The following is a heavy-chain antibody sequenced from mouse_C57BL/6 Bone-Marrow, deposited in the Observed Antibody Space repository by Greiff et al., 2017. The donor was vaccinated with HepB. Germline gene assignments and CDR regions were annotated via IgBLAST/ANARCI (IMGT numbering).Heavy chain of an antibody. Sequence: VQLKESGPELVKPGASVKISCKASGYAFSSSWMNWVKQRPGKGLEWIGRIYPGDGDTNYNGKFKGKATLTADKSSSTAYMQLSSLTSEDSAVYFCARVTTVVPYWYFDVWGTGTTVTVSS. D-gene: IGHD1-1*01. CDR3: ARVTTVVPYWYFDV. CDR2: IYPGDGDT. CDR1: GYAFSSSW. J-gene: IGHJ1*03. V-gene: IGHV1-82*01.